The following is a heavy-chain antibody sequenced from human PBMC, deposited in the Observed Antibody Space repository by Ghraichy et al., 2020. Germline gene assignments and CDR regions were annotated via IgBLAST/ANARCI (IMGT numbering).Heavy chain of an antibody. D-gene: IGHD3-22*01. CDR3: ATLQGYYDSSGYYVEYFQH. CDR1: GFTFSSYA. V-gene: IGHV3-23*01. Sequence: GGSLRLSCAASGFTFSSYAMSWVRQAPGKGLEWVSAISGSGGSTYYADSVKGRFTISRDNSKNTLYLQMNSLRAEDTAVYYCATLQGYYDSSGYYVEYFQHWGQGTLVTVSS. CDR2: ISGSGGST. J-gene: IGHJ1*01.